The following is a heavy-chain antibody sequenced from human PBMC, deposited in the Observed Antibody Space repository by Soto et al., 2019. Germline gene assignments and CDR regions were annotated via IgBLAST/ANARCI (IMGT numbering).Heavy chain of an antibody. J-gene: IGHJ6*02. CDR1: GFTFSSYA. D-gene: IGHD6-19*01. V-gene: IGHV3-30-3*01. CDR2: ISYDGSNK. CDR3: AREGYSSGWKYERGMDV. Sequence: GGSLRLSCAASGFTFSSYAMHWVRQAPGKGLEWVAVISYDGSNKYYADSVKGRFTISRDNSKNTLYLQMNSLRAEDTAVYYCAREGYSSGWKYERGMDVWGQGTTVTVSS.